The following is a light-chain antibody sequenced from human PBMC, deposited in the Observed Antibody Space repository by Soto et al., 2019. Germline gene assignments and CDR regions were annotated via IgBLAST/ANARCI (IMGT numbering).Light chain of an antibody. CDR1: SGYVGTYSL. CDR3: CLYVGATTYV. J-gene: IGLJ1*01. CDR2: EGH. V-gene: IGLV2-23*01. Sequence: SVLAQPASVSGSPGQSITISCTGASGYVGTYSLVSWYQQHPGKAPKVVIYEGHKRPSGVPDRFSSSTSVNTASLTISGLQTDDEADYYCCLYVGATTYVFGTGTKVTVL.